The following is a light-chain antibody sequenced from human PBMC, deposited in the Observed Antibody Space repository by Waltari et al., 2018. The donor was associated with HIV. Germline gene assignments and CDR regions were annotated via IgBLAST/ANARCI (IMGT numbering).Light chain of an antibody. CDR3: QHYSNTPWT. CDR2: GAS. V-gene: IGKV3-20*01. Sequence: EIVLTQSPGTLSLSPGASATLSCRASQSVSSSYLAWYQQKPGQAPRLLIYGASSRATGIPDRFSGSGSGTDFTLTISRLEPEDFAVFYCQHYSNTPWTFGQGTKVEI. J-gene: IGKJ1*01. CDR1: QSVSSSY.